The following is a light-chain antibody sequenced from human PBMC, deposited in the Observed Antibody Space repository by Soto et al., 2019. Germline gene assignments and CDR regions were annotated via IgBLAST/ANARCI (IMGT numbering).Light chain of an antibody. CDR1: SSDVGGYNY. J-gene: IGLJ1*01. CDR2: DVS. Sequence: QSAVTQPRSVSGSPGQSVTISCTGTSSDVGGYNYVSWYQQHPGKAPKLMIYDVSKRPSGVPDRFSGSKSGNTASLTISGLQAEDEADYYCCSYAGSYFYVFGTGTKLTVL. CDR3: CSYAGSYFYV. V-gene: IGLV2-11*01.